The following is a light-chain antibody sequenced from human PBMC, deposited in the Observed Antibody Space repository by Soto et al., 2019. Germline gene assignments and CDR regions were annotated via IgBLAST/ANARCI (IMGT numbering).Light chain of an antibody. CDR1: QSVIGNY. CDR2: AAS. Sequence: EIVLTQSPGTLSLSPGERATLSCRAGQSVIGNYLAWYQQKPGQPPRLLIYAASSRSTGIPDRFSGSGSAPDSTLTIKILEPDDSAVYYCQQYGRSPQITFGQGTRLEIK. CDR3: QQYGRSPQIT. V-gene: IGKV3-20*01. J-gene: IGKJ5*01.